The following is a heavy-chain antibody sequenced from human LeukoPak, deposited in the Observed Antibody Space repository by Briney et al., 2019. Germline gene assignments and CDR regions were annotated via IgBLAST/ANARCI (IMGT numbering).Heavy chain of an antibody. CDR3: ARGYYYDSTGYNPFDY. V-gene: IGHV3-48*03. D-gene: IGHD3-22*01. CDR1: GFTFSSYE. Sequence: GRSLRLCCAASGFTFSSYEMNWVRQAPGKGLEWLSYISSSGSTVYYADSVKGRFTISRDNGKNSLYLQMNSLRAEDTAVYYCARGYYYDSTGYNPFDYWGQGALVTVSS. J-gene: IGHJ4*02. CDR2: ISSSGSTV.